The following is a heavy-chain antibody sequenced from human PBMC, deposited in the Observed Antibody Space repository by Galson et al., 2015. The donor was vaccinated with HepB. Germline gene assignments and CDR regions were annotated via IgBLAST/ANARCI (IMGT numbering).Heavy chain of an antibody. Sequence: PALVKPTQTLTLTCTFSGFSITTDYTGVGWIRQPPGKALEWLALIYWDGNKYYSPSLKSRLSITTDTSENQVVLKMTNTDPVDTATYYCGHTAGWLADSWGQGTPVTVSS. V-gene: IGHV2-5*02. J-gene: IGHJ4*02. D-gene: IGHD3-9*01. CDR3: GHTAGWLADS. CDR1: GFSITTDYTG. CDR2: IYWDGNK.